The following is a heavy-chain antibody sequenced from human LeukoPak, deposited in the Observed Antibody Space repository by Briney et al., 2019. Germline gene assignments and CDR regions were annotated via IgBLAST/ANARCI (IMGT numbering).Heavy chain of an antibody. V-gene: IGHV3-7*01. CDR3: ARENDYVWGDLYYFDY. D-gene: IGHD3-16*01. CDR1: GFTFSSYW. J-gene: IGHJ4*02. CDR2: IKQDGSEK. Sequence: GGSLRLSCAASGFTFSSYWMSWVRQAPGKGLEWVANIKQDGSEKYYVDSVKGRFTISRDNAKNSLYLQMNSLRAEDTAVYYCARENDYVWGDLYYFDYWGQGTLVTVSS.